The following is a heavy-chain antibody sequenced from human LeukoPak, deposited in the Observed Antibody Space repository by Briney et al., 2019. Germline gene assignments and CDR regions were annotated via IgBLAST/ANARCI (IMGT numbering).Heavy chain of an antibody. V-gene: IGHV3-74*01. Sequence: PGGSLRLSCVASGFTFSTYWMYWVRQAPGKGLVWVARINSDGSTTTYADSVKGRFTISRDNAKNTLYLQMNSLRAEDTAVYYCARDGNTMGTDYWGQGTLVTVSS. D-gene: IGHD7-27*01. CDR3: ARDGNTMGTDY. J-gene: IGHJ4*02. CDR1: GFTFSTYW. CDR2: INSDGSTT.